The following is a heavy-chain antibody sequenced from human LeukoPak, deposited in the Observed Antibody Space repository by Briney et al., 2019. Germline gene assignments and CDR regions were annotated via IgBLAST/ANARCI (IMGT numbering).Heavy chain of an antibody. D-gene: IGHD3-22*01. CDR1: GFTFSSYW. Sequence: GGSLRLSCAASGFTFSSYWMNWVRQAPGKGLVWVSRIASDGSSTTYADSVKGRFTISRDNSKNTLYLQMNSLRAEDTAVYYCAREAEDYYDSSGYYPPLGYWGQGTLVTVSS. J-gene: IGHJ4*02. CDR2: IASDGSST. V-gene: IGHV3-74*01. CDR3: AREAEDYYDSSGYYPPLGY.